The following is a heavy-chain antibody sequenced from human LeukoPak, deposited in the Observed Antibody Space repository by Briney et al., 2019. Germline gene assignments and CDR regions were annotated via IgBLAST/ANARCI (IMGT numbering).Heavy chain of an antibody. CDR1: GYTFTSYG. CDR3: ARDVTISSSSLGY. CDR2: INPIDGNP. Sequence: GASVKVSCKASGYTFTSYGISWVRQAPGQGLEWMGIINPIDGNPNYAQKFQGRVTMTRDTSTSTVYMDLSSLSSEDTAVYYCARDVTISSSSLGYWGQGTLVTVSS. J-gene: IGHJ4*02. D-gene: IGHD3-16*01. V-gene: IGHV1-46*01.